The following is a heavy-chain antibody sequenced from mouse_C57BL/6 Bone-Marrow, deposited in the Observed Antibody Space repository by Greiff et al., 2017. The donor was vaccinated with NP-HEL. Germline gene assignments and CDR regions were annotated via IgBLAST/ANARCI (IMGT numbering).Heavy chain of an antibody. J-gene: IGHJ2*01. V-gene: IGHV5-6*01. CDR2: ISSGGSYT. Sequence: EVKLMESGAELVKPGGSLKLSCAASGFTFSSYCMSWVSQTPDKRLEWVATISSGGSYTYYPDSVKGRFTISRDNAKNTLYLQMSSLKSEDTAMYYCSRNGPSYYCNSPGYWGQGTTLTVSS. CDR3: SRNGPSYYCNSPGY. CDR1: GFTFSSYC. D-gene: IGHD1-1*01.